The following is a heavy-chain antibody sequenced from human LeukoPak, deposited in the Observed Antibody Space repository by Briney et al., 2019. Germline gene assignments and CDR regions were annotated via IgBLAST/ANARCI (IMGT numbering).Heavy chain of an antibody. CDR3: AQLSGYTYSGYGPTYYYYYYMDV. Sequence: SETLSLTCTISGGSISSSSYYWGWIRQPPGKGLEWIGSIYYSGSTYYNPSLKSRVTISVDTSKNQFSLKLSSVTAADTAVHYCAQLSGYTYSGYGPTYYYYYYMDVWGKGTTVTVSS. CDR2: IYYSGST. V-gene: IGHV4-39*01. CDR1: GGSISSSSYY. D-gene: IGHD5-12*01. J-gene: IGHJ6*03.